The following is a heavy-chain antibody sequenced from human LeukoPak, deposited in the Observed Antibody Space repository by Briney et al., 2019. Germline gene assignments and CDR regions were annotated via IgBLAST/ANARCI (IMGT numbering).Heavy chain of an antibody. D-gene: IGHD3-22*01. CDR1: GFTFSSYG. CDR3: AKSGGYYYNFDY. V-gene: IGHV3-30*18. CDR2: ISYDGSNK. J-gene: IGHJ4*02. Sequence: PGRALRHSLAASGFTFSSYGLHGVRQAPGKGLEWVAVISYDGSNKYYADSVKGRFTISRDNSKNTLYLQMNSLRAEDTAVYYCAKSGGYYYNFDYWGQGTLVTVSS.